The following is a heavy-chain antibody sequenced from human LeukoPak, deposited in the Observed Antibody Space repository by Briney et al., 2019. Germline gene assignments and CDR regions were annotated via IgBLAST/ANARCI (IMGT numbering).Heavy chain of an antibody. Sequence: SETLSLTCTVSGGSISSGSYYWGWIRQPPGKGLEWIGYIYYSGSTNYNPSLKSRVTISVDTSKDQFSLKLSSVTAADTAVYYCARLKYDSSGRDWFDPWGQGTLVTVSS. CDR2: IYYSGST. CDR1: GGSISSGSYY. CDR3: ARLKYDSSGRDWFDP. V-gene: IGHV4-61*05. D-gene: IGHD3-22*01. J-gene: IGHJ5*02.